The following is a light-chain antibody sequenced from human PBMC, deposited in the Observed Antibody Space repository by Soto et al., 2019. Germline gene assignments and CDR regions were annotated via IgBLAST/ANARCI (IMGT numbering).Light chain of an antibody. J-gene: IGKJ4*02. V-gene: IGKV1-39*01. CDR2: AAS. Sequence: DIHLTQSPSSLSASVGDIVTITCRSSQTINKYLNWYQHRPGKAPKLLIYAASSLQTVVPTRFIGAGAGTSFPLTISTLQLEDVAFYYCQQNHYSPGAFGGGTKV. CDR1: QTINKY. CDR3: QQNHYSPGA.